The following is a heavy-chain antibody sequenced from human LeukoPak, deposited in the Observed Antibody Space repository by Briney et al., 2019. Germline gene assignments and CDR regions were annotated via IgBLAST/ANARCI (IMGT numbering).Heavy chain of an antibody. CDR1: WDSVSSNSAA. Sequence: SQTLSLTCAISWDSVSSNSAAWNWIRQSPSRGLEWLGRTYYRSKWYNDYAVSEKSRITINPDTSKNQFSLQLNSVTPEDTAVYYCAREGSYSSGGYWDYGMDVWGQGTTVTVSS. D-gene: IGHD6-19*01. J-gene: IGHJ6*02. CDR3: AREGSYSSGGYWDYGMDV. V-gene: IGHV6-1*01. CDR2: TYYRSKWYN.